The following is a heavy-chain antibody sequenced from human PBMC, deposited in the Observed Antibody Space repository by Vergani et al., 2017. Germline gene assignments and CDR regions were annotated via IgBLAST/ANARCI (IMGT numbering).Heavy chain of an antibody. J-gene: IGHJ6*02. CDR2: IYYSGST. CDR3: ARDRWCIVVGPAANADYYYYGMYV. D-gene: IGHD2-2*01. Sequence: QLQLQESGPGLVKPSETLSLTCTVSGGSISSSSYYWGWIRQPPGKGLEWIGSIYYSGSTDYNPSLQSRVTISVDTSKNQFSLKLSSVTAADTAVYYCARDRWCIVVGPAANADYYYYGMYVWGQGTTVTVSS. CDR1: GGSISSSSYY. V-gene: IGHV4-39*07.